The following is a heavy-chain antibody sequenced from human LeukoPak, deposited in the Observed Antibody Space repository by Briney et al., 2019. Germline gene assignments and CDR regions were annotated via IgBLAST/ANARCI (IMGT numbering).Heavy chain of an antibody. D-gene: IGHD3-22*01. CDR1: GGSISSYY. CDR3: ARQLYYDSSGYDSDRRYHWFDP. Sequence: SETLSLTCTVSGGSISSYYWGWIRQPPGKGLEWIGSIYYSGSTYYNPSLKSRVTISVDTSKNQFSLKLSSVTAADTAVYYCARQLYYDSSGYDSDRRYHWFDPWGQGTLVTVSS. CDR2: IYYSGST. V-gene: IGHV4-39*01. J-gene: IGHJ5*02.